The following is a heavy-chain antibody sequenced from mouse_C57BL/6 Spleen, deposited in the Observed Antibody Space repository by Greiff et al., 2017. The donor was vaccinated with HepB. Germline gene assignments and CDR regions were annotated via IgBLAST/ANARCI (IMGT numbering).Heavy chain of an antibody. J-gene: IGHJ1*03. CDR1: GYTFTSYW. CDR2: IYPGNSDT. V-gene: IGHV1-5*01. D-gene: IGHD1-1*01. Sequence: VQLQQSGTVLARPGASVKMSCKTSGYTFTSYWMHWVKQRPGQGLEWIGAIYPGNSDTSYNQKFTGKAKLTAVTSASTAYMELSSLTNEDSAVYYGTRRGYYYGSSDSYFDVWGTGTTVTVSS. CDR3: TRRGYYYGSSDSYFDV.